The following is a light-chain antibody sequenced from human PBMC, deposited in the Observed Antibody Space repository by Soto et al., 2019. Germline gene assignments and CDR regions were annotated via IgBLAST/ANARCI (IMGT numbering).Light chain of an antibody. Sequence: EIVLTQSPATLSLSPGERATLSCRASQSVSTYLAWYQQKPGQAPRLLIDDASNRATGIPARFSGSGSGTDFTLTSSSLEPEDVAVYYCQQGSNWPLTFGGGTKVDIK. CDR2: DAS. CDR3: QQGSNWPLT. V-gene: IGKV3-11*01. J-gene: IGKJ4*01. CDR1: QSVSTY.